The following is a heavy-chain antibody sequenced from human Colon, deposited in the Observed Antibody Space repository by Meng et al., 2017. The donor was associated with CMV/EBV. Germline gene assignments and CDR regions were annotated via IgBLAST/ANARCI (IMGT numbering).Heavy chain of an antibody. D-gene: IGHD2-2*01. CDR2: IYSGGTI. CDR3: AKASCSSTTCPYRGDYYYYYIMDV. J-gene: IGHJ6*02. CDR1: GFTVSSNF. V-gene: IGHV3-53*01. Sequence: GGSLRLSCAASGFTVSSNFMTWVRQAPGKGLEWVSVIYSGGTIKYADSVKGRFTISRDHSKNTLYLEMNSLRAEDTAEYYCAKASCSSTTCPYRGDYYYYYIMDVWGQGTAVTVSS.